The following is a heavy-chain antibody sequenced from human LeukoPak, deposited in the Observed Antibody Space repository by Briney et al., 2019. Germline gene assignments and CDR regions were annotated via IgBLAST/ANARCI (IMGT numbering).Heavy chain of an antibody. Sequence: GGSLRLSCAASGFTFSRNSMNWVRQAPGKGLEWVSAISGSGGSTYYADSVKGRFTISRDNSKNTLYLQMNSLRADDTAVYYCAKVSESNYDILTGYYTPYYFDYWGQGTLVTVSS. D-gene: IGHD3-9*01. J-gene: IGHJ4*02. V-gene: IGHV3-23*01. CDR1: GFTFSRNS. CDR2: ISGSGGST. CDR3: AKVSESNYDILTGYYTPYYFDY.